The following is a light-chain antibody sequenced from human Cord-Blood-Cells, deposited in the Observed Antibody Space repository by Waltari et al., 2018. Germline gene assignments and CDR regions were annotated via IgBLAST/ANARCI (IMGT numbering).Light chain of an antibody. CDR3: QSYDSSLSGWV. V-gene: IGLV1-40*01. CDR2: CNS. J-gene: IGLJ3*02. Sequence: QSVLTQPPSVSGAPGQRVTISCTGSSSNIGAGYDVHWYQQLPGTAPKLLSYCNSNRPSGVPDRFSGAKSGTSASLAITGLQAEDEADCYCQSYDSSLSGWVFGGGTKLTVL. CDR1: SSNIGAGYD.